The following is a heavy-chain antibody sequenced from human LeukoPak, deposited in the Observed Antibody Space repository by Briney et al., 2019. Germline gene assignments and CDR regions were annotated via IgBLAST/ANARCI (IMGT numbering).Heavy chain of an antibody. D-gene: IGHD4-17*01. J-gene: IGHJ2*01. V-gene: IGHV4-4*07. CDR2: IYSSGST. CDR1: GASISSYY. CDR3: ARDHPDYGDYFRGGYFGL. Sequence: SETLSLTCTVSGASISSYYWSWIRQPAGKGLEWIGHIYSSGSTNYNPSLKSRVTMSVDTSKSQFSLRLSSVTAADTAIYYCARDHPDYGDYFRGGYFGLWGRGTLVTVSS.